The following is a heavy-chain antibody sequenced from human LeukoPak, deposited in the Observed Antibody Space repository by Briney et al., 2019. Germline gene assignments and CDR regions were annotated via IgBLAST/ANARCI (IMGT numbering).Heavy chain of an antibody. V-gene: IGHV4-39*07. J-gene: IGHJ4*02. CDR1: GGSLRSTSYY. CDR3: ARVIFDTSGFFDF. Sequence: SETLSLTCSVSGGSLRSTSYYWGWIRQSPGKGLEWIGTTYHNGDTYYNPSLESRGTISIDTSKNQFSLRLSSVTAADTAIYYCARVIFDTSGFFDFWGPGTLVAVSS. CDR2: TYHNGDT. D-gene: IGHD3-22*01.